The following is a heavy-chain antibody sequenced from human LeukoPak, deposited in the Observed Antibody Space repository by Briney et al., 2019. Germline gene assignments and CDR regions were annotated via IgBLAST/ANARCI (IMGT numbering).Heavy chain of an antibody. D-gene: IGHD2-2*01. V-gene: IGHV4-34*01. J-gene: IGHJ4*02. CDR3: ARGWGSTSCSYY. Sequence: SETLSLTCAVYGGSFSGYYWSWIRQPPGKGLEWIGEINHSGSTNYNPSLKSRVTISVDTSKNQFSLKLSSVTAADTAVYYCARGWGSTSCSYYWGQGTLVTVSS. CDR2: INHSGST. CDR1: GGSFSGYY.